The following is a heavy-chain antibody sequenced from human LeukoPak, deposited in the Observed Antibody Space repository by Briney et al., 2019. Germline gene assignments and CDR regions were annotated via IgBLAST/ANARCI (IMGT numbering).Heavy chain of an antibody. V-gene: IGHV4-38-2*01. CDR1: GYSISSGYY. Sequence: PSETLSLTCAVSGYSISSGYYWGWIRQPPGKGLGWIGSIYHIGSTYYNPSIKSRVTISVDTSKNQFSLKLSSVTAADTAVYYCARHTMVRGVIIGPVDYWGQGTLVTVSS. CDR2: IYHIGST. D-gene: IGHD3-10*01. J-gene: IGHJ4*02. CDR3: ARHTMVRGVIIGPVDY.